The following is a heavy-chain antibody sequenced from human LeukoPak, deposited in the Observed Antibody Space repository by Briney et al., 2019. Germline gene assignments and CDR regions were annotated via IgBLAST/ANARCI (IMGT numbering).Heavy chain of an antibody. V-gene: IGHV1-24*01. D-gene: IGHD2-21*01. CDR2: FDPEDVDI. CDR1: GYTLSELS. J-gene: IGHJ3*02. CDR3: ASGFHGRDYFNDDVFDI. Sequence: ASVKVSCKVSGYTLSELSIHWVRQVPGKGFTWMGGFDPEDVDIAYAQNFQGRVTMTEDTSTDTAYMELSSLTSEDTAVYYCASGFHGRDYFNDDVFDIWGKGT.